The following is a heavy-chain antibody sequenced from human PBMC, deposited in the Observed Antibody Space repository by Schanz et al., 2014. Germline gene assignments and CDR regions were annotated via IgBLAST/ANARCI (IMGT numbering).Heavy chain of an antibody. V-gene: IGHV1-69*08. D-gene: IGHD3-9*01. CDR1: GGTFSSST. CDR3: AKVDRTRYYAMDV. Sequence: QVQLVQSGAEVKKPGSSVKVSCKASGGTFSSSTLTWVRQAPGQGLEWMGRIIPILDKTNYAQKFQGRVTMTADKSTSTVYMEVSGLRSEDTAVYYCAKVDRTRYYAMDVWGQGTTXTFSS. CDR2: IIPILDKT. J-gene: IGHJ6*02.